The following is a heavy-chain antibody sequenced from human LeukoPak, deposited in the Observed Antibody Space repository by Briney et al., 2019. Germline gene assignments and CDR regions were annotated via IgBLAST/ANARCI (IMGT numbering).Heavy chain of an antibody. Sequence: GGSLRLSCAASGFTFTSYVMSWVRQAPGKGLEWVSTISDSGSTYYADSVKGRFTISRDTSKNMLYLQMNSLRAEDTAVYYCARDREKQQLPQFFYYYYMDVWGKGTTVTVSS. CDR2: ISDSGST. CDR3: ARDREKQQLPQFFYYYYMDV. D-gene: IGHD6-13*01. CDR1: GFTFTSYV. V-gene: IGHV3-23*01. J-gene: IGHJ6*03.